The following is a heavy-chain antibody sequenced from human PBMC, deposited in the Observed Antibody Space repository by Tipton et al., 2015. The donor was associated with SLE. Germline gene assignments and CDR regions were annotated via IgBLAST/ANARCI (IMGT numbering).Heavy chain of an antibody. CDR1: GDSISTGNYY. CDR2: TYPSVTT. Sequence: PSLTCTVSGDSISTGNYYWSWIRQPAGKGLEWIGRTYPSVTTNYNPSLTSQVTMSIDTSKNQFSLKLSSVAAADTAVYYCARGPGSESGEAFDIWGQGTMVTVSS. CDR3: ARGPGSESGEAFDI. J-gene: IGHJ3*02. V-gene: IGHV4-61*02. D-gene: IGHD1-26*01.